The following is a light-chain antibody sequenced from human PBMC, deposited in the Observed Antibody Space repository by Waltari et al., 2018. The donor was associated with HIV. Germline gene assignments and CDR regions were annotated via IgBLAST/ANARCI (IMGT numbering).Light chain of an antibody. CDR3: QQSYSTPSFP. CDR2: AAS. J-gene: IGKJ3*01. CDR1: QSISSY. Sequence: DIQMTQSPSSLSASVGDRVTITCRASQSISSYLNWYQQKPGKAPKLLIYAASSLQSGVPSRFSGSGSGTDFTRTISSLQPEDFATYYCQQSYSTPSFPFGPGTKVDIK. V-gene: IGKV1-39*01.